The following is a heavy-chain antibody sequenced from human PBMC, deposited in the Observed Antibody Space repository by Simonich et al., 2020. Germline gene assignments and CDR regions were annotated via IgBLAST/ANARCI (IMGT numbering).Heavy chain of an antibody. V-gene: IGHV4-59*08. CDR2: IYYSGTP. CDR3: ARHDRWLQFYFDY. Sequence: QVQLQESGPGLVKPSETLSLTCTVSGGSISSYYWSWIRQPPGKGLEWIGYIYYSGTPNYTPSLKSRVTISVDTSKNQFSLKLSSVTAADTAVYYCARHDRWLQFYFDYWGQGTLVTVSS. D-gene: IGHD5-12*01. CDR1: GGSISSYY. J-gene: IGHJ4*02.